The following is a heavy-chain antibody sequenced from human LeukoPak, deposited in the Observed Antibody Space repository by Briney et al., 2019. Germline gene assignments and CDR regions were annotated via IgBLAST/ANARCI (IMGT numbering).Heavy chain of an antibody. J-gene: IGHJ3*02. V-gene: IGHV3-23*01. CDR2: ISSRSDGT. D-gene: IGHD2-21*01. CDR3: VRDRRFPDDVFDI. CDR1: GFSFSSYA. Sequence: GGSLRLSCAASGFSFSSYAMSWVRQAPGKGLEWVSAISSRSDGTWNVDSVRGRFTISRDNSKKTLYLQMNSLRAEDTALYYCVRDRRFPDDVFDIWGQGTMVTVSS.